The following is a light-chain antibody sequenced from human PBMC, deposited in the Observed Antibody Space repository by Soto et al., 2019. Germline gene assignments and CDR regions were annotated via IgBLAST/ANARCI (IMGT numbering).Light chain of an antibody. CDR3: QQYNIWLPDT. V-gene: IGKV3-15*01. CDR2: GAS. CDR1: QNIGSN. J-gene: IGKJ2*01. Sequence: TQCTATHSASTGERVILSCRASQNIGSNLAWYQQRPGQAPRLLMYGASTRATETPARFSGSGSATDFTLTISSLQSEDFAVYYCQQYNIWLPDTLGPGTK.